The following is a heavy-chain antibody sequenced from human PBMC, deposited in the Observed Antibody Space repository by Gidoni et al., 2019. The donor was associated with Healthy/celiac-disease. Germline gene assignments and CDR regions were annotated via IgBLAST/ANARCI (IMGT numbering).Heavy chain of an antibody. V-gene: IGHV4-39*01. Sequence: LQLQVSGPGLVKPSETLSPTCTVSGGSISSRSYYWGWIRQPPGKGLEWIGSIYYSGSTYYNPSLKSRVTISVDTSKNQFSLKLSSVTAADTAVYYCASWAIFGVALPPYYYGMDVWGQGTTVTVSS. CDR2: IYYSGST. CDR1: GGSISSRSYY. CDR3: ASWAIFGVALPPYYYGMDV. J-gene: IGHJ6*02. D-gene: IGHD3-3*01.